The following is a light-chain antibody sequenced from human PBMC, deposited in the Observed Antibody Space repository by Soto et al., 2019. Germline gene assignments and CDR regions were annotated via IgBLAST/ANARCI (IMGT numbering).Light chain of an antibody. CDR2: DAS. Sequence: EIVLTQSPATLSLSPGERATLSCRASQSVSSQLAWYQQKPGQAPRLPISDASNRATGIPARFSGSGSGTDFTLTVSSLEPEDFAVYYCQHRYNWPLTFGGGTKVEIK. V-gene: IGKV3-11*01. J-gene: IGKJ4*01. CDR3: QHRYNWPLT. CDR1: QSVSSQ.